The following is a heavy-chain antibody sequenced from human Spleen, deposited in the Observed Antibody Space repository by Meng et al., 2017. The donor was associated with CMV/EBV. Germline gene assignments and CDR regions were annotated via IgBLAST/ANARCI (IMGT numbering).Heavy chain of an antibody. CDR2: IIPIFGTA. CDR1: GGTFSSYA. D-gene: IGHD3-3*01. CDR3: ARGGGKTYYDFWSAYYMN. J-gene: IGHJ4*02. Sequence: SVKVSCKASGGTFSSYAISWVRQAPGQGLEWMGGIIPIFGTANYAQKFQGRVTITTDESTSTAYMELSSLRSEDTAVYYCARGGGKTYYDFWSAYYMNWGQGTLVTVSS. V-gene: IGHV1-69*05.